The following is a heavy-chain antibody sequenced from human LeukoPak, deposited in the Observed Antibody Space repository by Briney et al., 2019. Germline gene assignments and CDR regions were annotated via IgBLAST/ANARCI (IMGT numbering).Heavy chain of an antibody. D-gene: IGHD3-22*01. CDR3: ARAPSEIGGYYPEYFRH. CDR2: IKSDGST. CDR1: GFTFSSYW. J-gene: IGHJ1*01. V-gene: IGHV3-74*01. Sequence: GGSLRLSCAASGFTFSSYWMHWVRQIPGKGLVWVSRIKSDGSTNYADSVKGRFTISRDNAKNTLSLQMNSLRAEGTGVYYCARAPSEIGGYYPEYFRHWARAPWSPSPQ.